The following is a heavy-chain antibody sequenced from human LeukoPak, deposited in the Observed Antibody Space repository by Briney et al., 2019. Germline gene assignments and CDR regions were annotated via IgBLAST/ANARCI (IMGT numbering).Heavy chain of an antibody. J-gene: IGHJ4*02. Sequence: PSETLSLTCAVCGGSFSGYYWSWIRQPPGKGLEWIGEINHSGSTNYNPSLKSRVTISVDTSKNQFSLKLSSVTAADTAVYYCARQGGAGYFDYWGQGTLVTVSS. CDR2: INHSGST. V-gene: IGHV4-34*01. CDR1: GGSFSGYY. CDR3: ARQGGAGYFDY. D-gene: IGHD1-26*01.